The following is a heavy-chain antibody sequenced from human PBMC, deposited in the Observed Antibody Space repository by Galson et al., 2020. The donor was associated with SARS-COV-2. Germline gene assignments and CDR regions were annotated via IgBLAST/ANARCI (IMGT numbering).Heavy chain of an antibody. CDR3: ARDLVGWGMDV. J-gene: IGHJ6*02. CDR2: IYSGGST. CDR1: GLTVSSNY. Sequence: GEPLKISCAASGLTVSSNYMSWVRQAPGKGLEWVSVIYSGGSTYYADSVKGRFTISRDNSKNTLYLQMNSLRAEDTAVYYCARDLVGWGMDVWGQGTTVTVSS. V-gene: IGHV3-66*01. D-gene: IGHD1-26*01.